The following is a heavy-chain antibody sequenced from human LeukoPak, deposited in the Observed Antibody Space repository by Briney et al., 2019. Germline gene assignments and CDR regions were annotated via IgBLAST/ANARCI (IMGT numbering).Heavy chain of an antibody. Sequence: GGSLRLSCAASGFTFINYGMSWVRQAPGKGLEWVSVISGSGENTYYADSVKGRFTISRDNFKNTLYLQMNSLRAEDTAVYYCAKDVLGEIAVAGTWFDYWGQGTLVTVSS. V-gene: IGHV3-23*01. D-gene: IGHD6-19*01. CDR3: AKDVLGEIAVAGTWFDY. CDR1: GFTFINYG. CDR2: ISGSGENT. J-gene: IGHJ4*02.